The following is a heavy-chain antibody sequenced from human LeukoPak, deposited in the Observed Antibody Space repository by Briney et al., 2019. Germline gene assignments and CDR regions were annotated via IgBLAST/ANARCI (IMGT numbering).Heavy chain of an antibody. Sequence: SQTLSLTCAISGDSVSSNSGAWNWIRQSPSRGLEWLGRTYYKSKWYNDYALSVKSRITINPDTSKNQFSLQLNSVTPEDTAVYYCAREGPRLGNDAFDIWGQGTVVAVSS. D-gene: IGHD3-10*01. CDR2: TYYKSKWYN. V-gene: IGHV6-1*01. CDR3: AREGPRLGNDAFDI. CDR1: GDSVSSNSGA. J-gene: IGHJ3*02.